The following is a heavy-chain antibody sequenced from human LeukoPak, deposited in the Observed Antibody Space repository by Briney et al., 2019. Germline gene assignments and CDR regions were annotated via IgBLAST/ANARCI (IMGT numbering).Heavy chain of an antibody. CDR1: GFPFTTYW. CDR2: INSDGSST. CDR3: ARSSGWYDY. D-gene: IGHD6-19*01. V-gene: IGHV3-74*01. J-gene: IGHJ4*02. Sequence: QPGGSLRLSCAASGFPFTTYWMHWVHQAPGKGLVWVSGINSDGSSTTYADSVKGRLTISRDNAKNTLYLQMNSLRAEDTAVYYCARSSGWYDYWGQGTLVTVSS.